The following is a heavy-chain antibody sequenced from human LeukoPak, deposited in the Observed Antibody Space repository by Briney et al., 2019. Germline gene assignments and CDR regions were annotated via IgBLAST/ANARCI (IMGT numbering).Heavy chain of an antibody. Sequence: ASVKVSCKASGYTFTSYGINWVRQARGQGLEWVGWISGDKGPTYYAQKLQGRVTLTTDTSTSTAYMELTNLRSDDTAVYYCARGGYSDYWGQGTLVTVSS. CDR3: ARGGYSDY. J-gene: IGHJ4*02. CDR2: ISGDKGPT. D-gene: IGHD2-15*01. CDR1: GYTFTSYG. V-gene: IGHV1-18*01.